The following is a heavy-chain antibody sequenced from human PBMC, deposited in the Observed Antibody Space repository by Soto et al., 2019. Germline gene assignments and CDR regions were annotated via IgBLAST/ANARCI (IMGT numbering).Heavy chain of an antibody. D-gene: IGHD4-17*01. J-gene: IGHJ4*02. CDR2: IYYSGST. CDR1: GGSISSSSYY. Sequence: PSETLSLTCTVSGGSISSSSYYWGWIRQPPGKGLEWIGSIYYSGSTYYNPSLKSRVTISVDTSKNQFSLKLSSVTAADTAVYYCARLSAARGDYGYWGQGTLVTV. V-gene: IGHV4-39*01. CDR3: ARLSAARGDYGY.